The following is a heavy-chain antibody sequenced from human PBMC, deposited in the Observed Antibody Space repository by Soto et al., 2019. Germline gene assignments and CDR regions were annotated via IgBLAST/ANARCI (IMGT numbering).Heavy chain of an antibody. D-gene: IGHD5-18*01. J-gene: IGHJ4*02. V-gene: IGHV4-59*01. CDR3: ARAFGYSYGSSAVTFDY. CDR2: IYYSGST. CDR1: GGSISSYY. Sequence: QVQLQESGPGLVKPSETLSLTCTVSGGSISSYYWSWIRQPPGKGLEWIGYIYYSGSTNYNPSLKSRVTISVDTSKNQFSLKLSSVTAADTAVYYCARAFGYSYGSSAVTFDYWGQGTLVTVSS.